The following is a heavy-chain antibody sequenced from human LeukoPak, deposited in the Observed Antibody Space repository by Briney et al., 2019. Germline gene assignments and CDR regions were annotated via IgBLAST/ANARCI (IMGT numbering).Heavy chain of an antibody. V-gene: IGHV1-2*02. J-gene: IGHJ4*02. D-gene: IGHD4-17*01. CDR1: GYTFTSYD. Sequence: ASVKVSCKASGYTFTSYDINWVRQAPGQGLEWMGWINPNSGGTNYAQKFQGRVTMTRDTSISTAYMELSRLRSDDTAVYYCARVAYGDEHYWGQGTLVTVSS. CDR2: INPNSGGT. CDR3: ARVAYGDEHY.